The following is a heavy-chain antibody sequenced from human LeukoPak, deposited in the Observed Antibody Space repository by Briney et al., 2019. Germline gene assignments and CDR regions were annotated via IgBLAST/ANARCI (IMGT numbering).Heavy chain of an antibody. D-gene: IGHD1-20*01. V-gene: IGHV1-2*02. J-gene: IGHJ4*02. CDR3: ARDLDGMTGTSVDY. CDR1: GYTFTGYY. CDR2: INPNSGGT. Sequence: GASVKVSCKASGYTFTGYYMHWVRQAPGQGLEWMGWINPNSGGTNYAQKFQGRVTMTRDTSISTAYMELSRLRSDDTAVYYCARDLDGMTGTSVDYWGQGTLVTVSS.